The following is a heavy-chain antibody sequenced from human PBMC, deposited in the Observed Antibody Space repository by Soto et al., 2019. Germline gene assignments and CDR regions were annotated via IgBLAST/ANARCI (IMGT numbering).Heavy chain of an antibody. D-gene: IGHD3-10*01. CDR3: ARDTPPHYYGSGSYIPGWFDP. CDR1: GGSISSYY. Sequence: SETLSLTCTVSGGSISSYYWSWIRQPPGKGLEWIGYIYYSGSTNYNPSLKSRVTISVDTSKNQFSLKLSSVTAADTAVYYCARDTPPHYYGSGSYIPGWFDPWGQGTLVTVSS. V-gene: IGHV4-59*01. J-gene: IGHJ5*02. CDR2: IYYSGST.